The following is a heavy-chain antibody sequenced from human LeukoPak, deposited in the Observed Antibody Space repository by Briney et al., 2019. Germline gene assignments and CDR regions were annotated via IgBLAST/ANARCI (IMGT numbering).Heavy chain of an antibody. D-gene: IGHD4-17*01. Sequence: SETLSLTCTVSGGSISSGGYYWSWIRQHPGKGLEWIGYIYYSGSTYYNPSLKSRVTISVDTSKNQFTLKLSSVTAADTAVYYCARDSPNGDYGSDYWGQGTLVTVSS. V-gene: IGHV4-31*03. CDR2: IYYSGST. J-gene: IGHJ4*02. CDR3: ARDSPNGDYGSDY. CDR1: GGSISSGGYY.